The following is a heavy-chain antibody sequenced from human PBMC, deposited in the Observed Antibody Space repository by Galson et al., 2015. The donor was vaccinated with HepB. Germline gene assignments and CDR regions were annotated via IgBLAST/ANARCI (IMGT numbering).Heavy chain of an antibody. Sequence: SVKVSCKVSGYTFTSYAMHWVRQAPGQRLEWMGWINAGNGNTKYSQKFQGRVTITRDTSASKAYMELSSLISEDTAVYYCARDKGPHAFDIWGQGTMVSVSS. CDR3: ARDKGPHAFDI. CDR2: INAGNGNT. CDR1: GYTFTSYA. V-gene: IGHV1-3*01. J-gene: IGHJ3*02.